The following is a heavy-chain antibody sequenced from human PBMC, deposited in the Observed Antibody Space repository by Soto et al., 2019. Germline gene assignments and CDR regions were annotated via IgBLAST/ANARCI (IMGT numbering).Heavy chain of an antibody. CDR3: ARDWGGGYCSGGSCRSYYYYGMDV. J-gene: IGHJ6*02. D-gene: IGHD2-15*01. Sequence: PSETLSLTCTVSGGSISSYYWSWIRQPAGKGLEWIGRIYTSGSTNYNPSLKSRVTMSVDTSKNQFSLKLSSVTAADTAVYYCARDWGGGYCSGGSCRSYYYYGMDVWGQGTTVTVSS. CDR2: IYTSGST. CDR1: GGSISSYY. V-gene: IGHV4-4*07.